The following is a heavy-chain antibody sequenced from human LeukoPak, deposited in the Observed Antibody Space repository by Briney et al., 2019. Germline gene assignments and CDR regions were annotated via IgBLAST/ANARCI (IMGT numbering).Heavy chain of an antibody. CDR1: GFTFSSYS. D-gene: IGHD6-6*01. J-gene: IGHJ4*02. CDR2: ISSTGSYI. V-gene: IGHV3-21*01. CDR3: ARASVAARSSFDY. Sequence: GGSLRLSCAASGFTFSSYSMTWVRQAPGKGLEWVSSISSTGSYIYYGDSVKGRFAISRDNAKNSLYLQMNSLRAEDTAVYYCARASVAARSSFDYWGQGTLVTVSS.